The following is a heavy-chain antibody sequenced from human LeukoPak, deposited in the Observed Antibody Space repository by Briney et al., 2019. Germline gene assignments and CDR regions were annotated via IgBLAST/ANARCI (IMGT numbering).Heavy chain of an antibody. CDR3: ARDQPRKSGFDP. V-gene: IGHV3-7*01. Sequence: GGSLRLSCAASGFTFSSHWMTWVRQAPGKGLEWVANIKQDGSDKNYVDSVRGRFTISRDNAKNSLYLQMNSLRAEDTAVYYCARDQPRKSGFDPWGQGTLVTVSS. D-gene: IGHD1-14*01. CDR1: GFTFSSHW. CDR2: IKQDGSDK. J-gene: IGHJ5*02.